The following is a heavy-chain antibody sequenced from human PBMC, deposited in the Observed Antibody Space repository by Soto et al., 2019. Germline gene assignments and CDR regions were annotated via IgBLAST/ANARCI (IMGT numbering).Heavy chain of an antibody. CDR1: GYTFTSYD. V-gene: IGHV1-8*01. CDR3: ARGKYYDFWSGDHYYYYGMDV. D-gene: IGHD3-3*01. CDR2: MNPNSGNT. J-gene: IGHJ6*02. Sequence: RASVKVSCKASGYTFTSYDINWVRQATGQGLEWMGWMNPNSGNTGYAQKFQGRVTMTRNTSISTAYMELSSLRSEDTAVYYCARGKYYDFWSGDHYYYYGMDVWGQGTTVTVSS.